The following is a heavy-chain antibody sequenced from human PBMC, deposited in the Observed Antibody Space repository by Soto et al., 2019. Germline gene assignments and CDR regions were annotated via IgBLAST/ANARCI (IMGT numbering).Heavy chain of an antibody. D-gene: IGHD2-2*01. J-gene: IGHJ6*02. CDR1: GFTLSIYG. CDR2: ISYDGSNK. Sequence: PGGSLRLFCASSGFTLSIYGMDWVRQAPGKGLEWVAVISYDGSNKYYADSVKGRFTISRDNSKNTLYLQMNSLRAEDTAVYYCATIPAAILKGYYGMDVWGQGTTVTVSS. V-gene: IGHV3-30*03. CDR3: ATIPAAILKGYYGMDV.